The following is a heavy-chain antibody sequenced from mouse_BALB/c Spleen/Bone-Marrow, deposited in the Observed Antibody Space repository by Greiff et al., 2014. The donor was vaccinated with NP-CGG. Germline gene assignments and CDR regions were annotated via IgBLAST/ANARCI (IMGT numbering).Heavy chain of an antibody. J-gene: IGHJ4*01. CDR2: INPNNGGT. CDR3: ARKDYGYNYVMDY. Sequence: VQLQQSGPELVKPGASVKISCKTSGYTFTEYTMHWVQQSHGKSLEWIGGINPNNGGTIYNQKFKGKATLTVDKSSSTAYMELRSLTSEDSAVYYCARKDYGYNYVMDYWVKEPQSPSPQ. CDR1: GYTFTEYT. D-gene: IGHD1-2*01. V-gene: IGHV1-18*01.